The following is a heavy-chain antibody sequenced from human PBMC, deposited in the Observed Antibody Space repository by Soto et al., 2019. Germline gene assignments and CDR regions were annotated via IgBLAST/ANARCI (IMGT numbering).Heavy chain of an antibody. CDR2: INAATGNS. V-gene: IGHV1-3*01. D-gene: IGHD1-20*01. J-gene: IGHJ3*02. CDR3: ARDFNWAFDI. Sequence: QVQVVQSGAEVKKPGASVKVSCKASGYSLTSYAMHWVRQAPGQRLEWMAWINAATGNSKYSQRFQDRVTITRDTSASTAYMELSSLRSEDTAVYYCARDFNWAFDIWGQGTMVTVSS. CDR1: GYSLTSYA.